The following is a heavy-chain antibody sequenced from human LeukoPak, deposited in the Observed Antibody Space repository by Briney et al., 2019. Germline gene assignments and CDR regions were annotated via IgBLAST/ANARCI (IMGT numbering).Heavy chain of an antibody. J-gene: IGHJ6*02. Sequence: SQTLSLTCAISGDSVSSNSAAWNWIRQSPSRGLEWLGRTYYRSKWYNDYAVSVKSRITINPDTSKNQFSLQLNSVTPEDTAVYYCAKDQVLAPGYCSGGSCFPGYYYYGMDVWGQGTTVTVSS. CDR3: AKDQVLAPGYCSGGSCFPGYYYYGMDV. CDR2: TYYRSKWYN. D-gene: IGHD2-15*01. CDR1: GDSVSSNSAA. V-gene: IGHV6-1*01.